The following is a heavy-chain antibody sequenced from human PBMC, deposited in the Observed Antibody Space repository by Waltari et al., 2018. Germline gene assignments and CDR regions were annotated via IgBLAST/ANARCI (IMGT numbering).Heavy chain of an antibody. D-gene: IGHD2-2*01. J-gene: IGHJ4*02. CDR3: ARGGCSSTSCYLPY. CDR2: IDSSSSTI. CDR1: GFTFSRYS. V-gene: IGHV3-48*04. Sequence: EVQLVESGEGLVQPGGSLRLSCAASGFTFSRYSMNWVRQAQGKGLEWVSYIDSSSSTIYYADSVKGRFTISRDNAKNSLYLQMNSLRAEDTAVYYCARGGCSSTSCYLPYWGQGTLVTVSS.